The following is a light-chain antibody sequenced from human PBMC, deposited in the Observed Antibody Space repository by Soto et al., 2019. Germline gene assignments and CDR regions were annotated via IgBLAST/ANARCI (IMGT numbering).Light chain of an antibody. CDR2: DAS. J-gene: IGKJ5*01. V-gene: IGKV3-11*01. CDR3: QQRSNWRAT. Sequence: EIVLTQSPATLSLSPGERATLSCRASQSVGIYLAWYRQKPGQAPRLLMYDASNRAIGIPARFSGSGSGTEFTLTISRLEPEDFAVYYCQQRSNWRATFGQGTRLEIK. CDR1: QSVGIY.